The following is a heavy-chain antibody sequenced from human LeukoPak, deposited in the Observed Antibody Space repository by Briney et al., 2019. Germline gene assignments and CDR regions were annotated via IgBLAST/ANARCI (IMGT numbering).Heavy chain of an antibody. Sequence: SETLSLTCAVYGGSFSGYYWSWIRQPPGKGLEWIGEINHSGSTNYNPSLKSRVTISVDTSKNQFSLKLSSVTAADTAVYYCAREGSHWFDPWGQGTLVTVSS. CDR1: GGSFSGYY. D-gene: IGHD3-10*01. J-gene: IGHJ5*02. V-gene: IGHV4-34*01. CDR3: AREGSHWFDP. CDR2: INHSGST.